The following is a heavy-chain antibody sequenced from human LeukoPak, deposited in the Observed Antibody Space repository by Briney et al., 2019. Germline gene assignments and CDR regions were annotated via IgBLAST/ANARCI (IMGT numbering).Heavy chain of an antibody. CDR2: INHSGST. D-gene: IGHD1-1*01. CDR1: GGSFSGYY. J-gene: IGHJ6*03. Sequence: SETLSLTCAVYGGSFSGYYWSWIRQPPGKGLEWIGEINHSGSTNYNPSLKSRVTISVDTSKNQFSLKLSYVTAADTAVYYCARPTTLPGGYYYYMDVWGKGTTVTVSS. CDR3: ARPTTLPGGYYYYMDV. V-gene: IGHV4-34*01.